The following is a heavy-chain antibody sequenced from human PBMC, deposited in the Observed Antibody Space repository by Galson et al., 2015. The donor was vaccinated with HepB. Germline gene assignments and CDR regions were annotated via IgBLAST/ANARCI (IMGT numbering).Heavy chain of an antibody. CDR2: INPNSGGT. CDR1: GYTFTGYY. V-gene: IGHV1-2*02. Sequence: SVKVSCKASGYTFTGYYMHWVRQAPGQGLEWMGWINPNSGGTNYAQKFQGRVTMTRDTSISTAYMELSRLRSDDTAVYYCARDQGSSGYYYYYGMDVWGQGTTVTVSS. D-gene: IGHD3-22*01. J-gene: IGHJ6*02. CDR3: ARDQGSSGYYYYYGMDV.